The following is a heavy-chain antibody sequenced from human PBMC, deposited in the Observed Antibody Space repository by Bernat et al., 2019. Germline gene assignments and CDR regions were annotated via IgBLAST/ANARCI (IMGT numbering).Heavy chain of an antibody. D-gene: IGHD4-17*01. CDR3: ARDEWAMTTEYYYYYYGMDV. CDR1: GFTFRSYE. CDR2: ISSSGSTI. Sequence: EGKRGEEGGGGGKPGGSLRLAGAASGFTFRSYEMNWVRQAPGKGLEWGAVISSSGSTIYYADSVKGRFTISRDNAKNSLYLQMNSLRAEDTAVYYCARDEWAMTTEYYYYYYGMDVWGQGTTVTVSS. V-gene: IGHV3-48*03. J-gene: IGHJ6*02.